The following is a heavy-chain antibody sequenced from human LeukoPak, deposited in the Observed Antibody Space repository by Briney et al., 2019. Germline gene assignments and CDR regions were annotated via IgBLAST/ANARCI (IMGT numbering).Heavy chain of an antibody. J-gene: IGHJ4*02. D-gene: IGHD6-25*01. CDR3: AKEDRGYRSFDGTL. CDR1: GFTFSSYG. Sequence: PGGSLRLSCAASGFTFSSYGMHWVRQAPGKGLEWVSAISGSGGSTYYADSVKGRFTISRDNSKNTLYLQMNSLRAEDTAVYYCAKEDRGYRSFDGTLWGQGTLVTVSS. CDR2: ISGSGGST. V-gene: IGHV3-23*01.